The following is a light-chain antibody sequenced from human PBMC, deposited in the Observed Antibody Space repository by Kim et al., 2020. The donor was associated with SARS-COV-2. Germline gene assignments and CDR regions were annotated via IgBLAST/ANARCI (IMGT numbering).Light chain of an antibody. CDR2: NAA. V-gene: IGKV3-11*01. CDR3: QQHSNWPPGT. CDR1: QDVTNC. J-gene: IGKJ4*01. Sequence: TPSERATAPSRDDQDVTNCLCGYQQRSGKAPRLLIYNAAKRPTGIPGRFSGSGSWTYFTLAISSLEPEDFAMYYCQQHSNWPPGTFGGETKVDIK.